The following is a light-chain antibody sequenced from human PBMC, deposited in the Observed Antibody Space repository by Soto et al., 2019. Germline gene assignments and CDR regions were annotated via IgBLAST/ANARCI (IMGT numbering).Light chain of an antibody. Sequence: EIVLTQSPGTLSLSPGERATLSWRASQSFSSSYLAWYQQKPGQAPRLLIYAASSRATGIPDRCRGRVSGTAFTLTITTLEPEDFAVYYCPHYVVSPWGFGQGTKVAIK. CDR1: QSFSSSY. V-gene: IGKV3-20*01. CDR2: AAS. CDR3: PHYVVSPWG. J-gene: IGKJ1*01.